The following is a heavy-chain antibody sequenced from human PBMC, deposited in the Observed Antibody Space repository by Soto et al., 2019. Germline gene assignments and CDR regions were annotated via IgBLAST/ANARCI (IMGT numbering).Heavy chain of an antibody. CDR3: ARDGHRRYFDL. Sequence: VGSLRLSCASSGFTFSDYYMSCIRQAPGKWLEWVSYISTSGTYTNYADSVKGRFTISRDNAKNSLYVHMNSLRAEDTAVYYCARDGHRRYFDLWGRGTLSIVSS. V-gene: IGHV3-11*06. CDR2: ISTSGTYT. J-gene: IGHJ2*01. CDR1: GFTFSDYY.